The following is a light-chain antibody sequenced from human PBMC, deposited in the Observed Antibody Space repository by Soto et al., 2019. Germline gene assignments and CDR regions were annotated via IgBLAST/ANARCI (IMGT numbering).Light chain of an antibody. V-gene: IGLV2-23*01. Sequence: QSVLTQPASVSGSPGQSITISCTGTSSDVGSYNLVSWFQQLPGKVPKLIIYEGTKWPSGVSDRFSGSKSGYTASLTISGLQAEDAADYYCFSYAGNSVYVFGTGTKVTVL. J-gene: IGLJ1*01. CDR3: FSYAGNSVYV. CDR1: SSDVGSYNL. CDR2: EGT.